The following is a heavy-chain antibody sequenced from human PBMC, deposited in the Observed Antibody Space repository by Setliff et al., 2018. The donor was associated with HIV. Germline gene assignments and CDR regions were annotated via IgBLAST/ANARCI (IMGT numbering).Heavy chain of an antibody. D-gene: IGHD3-22*01. Sequence: PSETLSLTCSVSGGSISSGAYYWSWIRQHPGKGLEWIGYIYYSGNTFYNPSLNSRVTISVATSKNQFSLKLSSVTAADTAVYYCARGGGYDRSGYYPFDYWGQGTPVTVSS. CDR2: IYYSGNT. V-gene: IGHV4-31*03. CDR1: GGSISSGAYY. J-gene: IGHJ4*02. CDR3: ARGGGYDRSGYYPFDY.